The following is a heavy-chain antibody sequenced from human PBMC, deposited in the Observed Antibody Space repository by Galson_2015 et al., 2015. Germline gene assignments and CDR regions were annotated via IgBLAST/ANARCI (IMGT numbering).Heavy chain of an antibody. CDR3: AKSSYGGYFDY. CDR2: IDPRDTYI. CDR1: GYSFASFW. V-gene: IGHV5-10-1*01. J-gene: IGHJ4*02. Sequence: QSGAEVKKPGESLRISCKGSGYSFASFWINWVRQMPGKGLEWMGRIDPRDTYIDYSPSFQGHVTISTDKSISTAFLQWSGLKASDTAMYYCAKSSYGGYFDYWGLGTLVTVSS. D-gene: IGHD2-15*01.